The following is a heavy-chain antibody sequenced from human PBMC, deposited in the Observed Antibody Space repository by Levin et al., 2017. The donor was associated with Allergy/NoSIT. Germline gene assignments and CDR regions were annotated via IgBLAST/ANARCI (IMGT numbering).Heavy chain of an antibody. CDR3: AHRISGINSGWDNCPFDF. CDR2: IYWDDDK. D-gene: IGHD6-19*01. J-gene: IGHJ3*01. V-gene: IGHV2-5*02. Sequence: ESGPTLVKPTQTLALTCTFSGFSLTTSGVGVGWIRQPPGKAPEWLAVIYWDDDKRYSPSLKNRLTIIKDTSNNQVILIMTNVDPADTAVYYCAHRISGINSGWDNCPFDFWGQGTLVTVSS. CDR1: GFSLTTSGVG.